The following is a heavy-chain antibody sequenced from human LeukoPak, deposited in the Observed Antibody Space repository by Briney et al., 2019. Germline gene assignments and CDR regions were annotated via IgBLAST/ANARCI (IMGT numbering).Heavy chain of an antibody. CDR1: GYTFTGYY. D-gene: IGHD6-13*01. CDR3: ARERGESVYASSWYGY. CDR2: INPNSGGT. Sequence: ASVKVSCKASGYTFTGYYMHWVRQAPGQGLEWRGWINPNSGGTNYAQKFQGRVTMTRDTSISTAYMELSRLRSDDTAVYYCARERGESVYASSWYGYWGQGTLVTVSS. J-gene: IGHJ4*02. V-gene: IGHV1-2*02.